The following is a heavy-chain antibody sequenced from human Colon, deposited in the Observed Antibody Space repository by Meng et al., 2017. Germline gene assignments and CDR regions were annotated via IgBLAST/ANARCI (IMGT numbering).Heavy chain of an antibody. CDR3: ARDRSVDASATYFNPPGYGMDV. V-gene: IGHV1-2*02. CDR1: GYSFISYY. CDR2: INPKDGFT. Sequence: ASVKVSCKASGYSFISYYIHWVRKAPGQGLEWMGWINPKDGFTNKAQNFQGRVTMTTDTSINTAYMELTGLTSDDTAVYYCARDRSVDASATYFNPPGYGMDVWGQGTTVTVSS. J-gene: IGHJ6*02. D-gene: IGHD3-10*01.